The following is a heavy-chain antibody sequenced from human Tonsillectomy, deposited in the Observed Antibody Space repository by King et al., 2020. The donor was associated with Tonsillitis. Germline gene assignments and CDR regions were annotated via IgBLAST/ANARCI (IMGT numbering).Heavy chain of an antibody. CDR2: INPSGTNT. CDR3: GREYWGTFDI. Sequence: QLVQSGGGLVKPGGSLRLSFAASGFTFSDYYMSWIRQAPGKGLEGISLINPSGTNTDDVEPARGRFTISRDNARNSMFLQMSSLRAEDTGVYYCGREYWGTFDIWGQGTMVTVSS. D-gene: IGHD2-8*02. J-gene: IGHJ3*02. V-gene: IGHV3-11*06. CDR1: GFTFSDYY.